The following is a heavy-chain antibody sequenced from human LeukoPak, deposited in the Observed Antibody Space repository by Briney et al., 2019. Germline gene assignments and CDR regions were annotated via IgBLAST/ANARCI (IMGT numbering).Heavy chain of an antibody. CDR1: SGSIGSDALY. CDR2: IYHSGST. D-gene: IGHD6-13*01. J-gene: IGHJ5*02. Sequence: SETLSLTCTVSSGSIGSDALYWGWIRQPPGKGLEWIGSIYHSGSTYYKPSLKSRVTISVDTPKNQFSLKLSSVTAADTAVYYCVRDEPAAGARANWFDPWGQGTLVTVSS. CDR3: VRDEPAAGARANWFDP. V-gene: IGHV4-39*02.